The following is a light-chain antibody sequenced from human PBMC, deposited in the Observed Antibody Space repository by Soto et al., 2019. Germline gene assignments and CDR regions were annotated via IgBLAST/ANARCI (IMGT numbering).Light chain of an antibody. V-gene: IGLV2-14*01. CDR3: GSYSTLSYV. CDR2: EVS. J-gene: IGLJ1*01. CDR1: SSDVGGYKY. Sequence: QSVLTQPASVSGSPGQSITISCTGTSSDVGGYKYVSWYQQHPGKAPQLMIFEVSHRPSGVSNRFSGSKSGNTASLTISGRQAEDEADYYCGSYSTLSYVFGTGTKLTVL.